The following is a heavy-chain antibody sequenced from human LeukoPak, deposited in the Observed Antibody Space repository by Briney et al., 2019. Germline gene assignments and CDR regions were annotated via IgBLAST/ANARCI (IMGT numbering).Heavy chain of an antibody. V-gene: IGHV4-34*01. CDR1: GGSFSGYY. CDR3: ARREGNTAMVIDY. Sequence: PSETLSLTCAVYGGSFSGYYWSWIRQPPGKGLEWIGEINHSGSTNYNPSLKSRVTISVDTSKNQFSLKLSSVTAADTAVYYCARREGNTAMVIDYWGQGTLVTVSS. J-gene: IGHJ4*02. CDR2: INHSGST. D-gene: IGHD5-18*01.